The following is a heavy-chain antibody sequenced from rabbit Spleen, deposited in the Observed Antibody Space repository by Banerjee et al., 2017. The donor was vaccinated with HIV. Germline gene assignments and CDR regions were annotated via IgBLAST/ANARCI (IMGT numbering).Heavy chain of an antibody. CDR2: INTVTGKT. D-gene: IGHD7-1*01. Sequence: QEQLEESGGGLVKPEGSLTLTCKASGIDFSSSYWICWVRQAPGKGLEWIACINTVTGKTVYASWAKGRFIMSRTSSTTVTLQMTSLTVADTATYFCARDTGTSFSSYGMDLWGQGTLVTVS. CDR3: ARDTGTSFSSYGMDL. CDR1: GIDFSSSYW. J-gene: IGHJ6*01. V-gene: IGHV1S45*01.